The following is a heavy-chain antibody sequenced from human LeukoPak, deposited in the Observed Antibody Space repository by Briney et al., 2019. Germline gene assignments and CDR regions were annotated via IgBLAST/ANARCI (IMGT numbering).Heavy chain of an antibody. CDR3: AKSRGYSAYDFPDY. J-gene: IGHJ4*02. V-gene: IGHV3-53*01. D-gene: IGHD5-12*01. CDR2: IYNDGST. CDR1: GLTVSSSY. Sequence: GGYLRLSCAASGLTVSSSYMSWVRQAPGKGLEWVSIIYNDGSTYYADSMKGRFTISRDNSKNTLYLQMNSLRVEDTAVYYCAKSRGYSAYDFPDYWGQGTLVTVSS.